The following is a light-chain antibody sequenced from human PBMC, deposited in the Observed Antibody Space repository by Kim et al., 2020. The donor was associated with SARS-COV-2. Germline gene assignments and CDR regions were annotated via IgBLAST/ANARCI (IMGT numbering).Light chain of an antibody. CDR2: DAS. J-gene: IGKJ1*01. Sequence: EIVLTQSPATLSLSPGERATLSCRASQSVSSYLAWYQQKPGQAPRLLIYDASNMATGIPAKFSGSGSGTDFTLTISSLEPEDFAVYYCQLPSAFGQGTKVDIK. CDR1: QSVSSY. V-gene: IGKV3-11*01. CDR3: QLPSA.